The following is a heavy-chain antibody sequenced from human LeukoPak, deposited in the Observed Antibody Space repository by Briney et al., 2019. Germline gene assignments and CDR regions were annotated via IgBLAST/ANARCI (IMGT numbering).Heavy chain of an antibody. CDR2: IYYSGST. CDR1: GGSISSYY. J-gene: IGHJ4*02. V-gene: IGHV4-59*01. D-gene: IGHD6-19*01. Sequence: PSETLSLTCTVSGGSISSYYRSWIRQPPGKGLEWIGYIYYSGSTNYNPSLKSRVTISVDTSKNQFSLKLSSVTAADTAVYYCARVRSSGWLDYWGQGTLVTVSS. CDR3: ARVRSSGWLDY.